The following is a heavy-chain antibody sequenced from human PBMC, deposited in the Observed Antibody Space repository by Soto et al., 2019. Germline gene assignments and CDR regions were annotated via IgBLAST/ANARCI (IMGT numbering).Heavy chain of an antibody. CDR1: GFTFTSSA. CDR2: IVVGSGNT. V-gene: IGHV1-58*02. D-gene: IGHD5-18*01. Sequence: QMQLVQSGPEVKKPGTSVKVSCKASGFTFTSSAMPWVRQARGQRLEWIGWIVVGSGNTNYAQKFQERVTITRDMSTSTAYMELSSLRSEDTAVYYCAAQRGYSYGYDAFDIWGQGTMVTVSS. CDR3: AAQRGYSYGYDAFDI. J-gene: IGHJ3*02.